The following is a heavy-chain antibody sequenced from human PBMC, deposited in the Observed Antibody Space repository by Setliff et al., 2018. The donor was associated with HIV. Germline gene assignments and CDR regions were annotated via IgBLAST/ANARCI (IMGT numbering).Heavy chain of an antibody. Sequence: SETLSLTCTVFGGSINSDSYYWTWIRQPAGKGLEWIGHIHTSGSTNYNPSLKSRVTISIDTSKNQFSLKLRSATATDTAVYYCARSFGIAVAGYFDYWGQGTLVAVSS. CDR1: GGSINSDSYY. D-gene: IGHD6-19*01. CDR2: IHTSGST. J-gene: IGHJ4*02. CDR3: ARSFGIAVAGYFDY. V-gene: IGHV4-61*09.